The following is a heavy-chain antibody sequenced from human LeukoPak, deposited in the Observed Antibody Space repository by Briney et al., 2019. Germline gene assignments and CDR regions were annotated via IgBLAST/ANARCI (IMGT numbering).Heavy chain of an antibody. CDR3: ARSLYCTTASCYAGRFDS. Sequence: SETPSLTCTVSGGSISSFYWSWIRQPPGKGLEWIGYIYYSGITKYNPSLKSRVTISVDTSKNQFSLKLSSVTAADTAVYYCARSLYCTTASCYAGRFDSWGQGTLVTVSS. D-gene: IGHD2-2*01. CDR2: IYYSGIT. V-gene: IGHV4-59*08. J-gene: IGHJ4*02. CDR1: GGSISSFY.